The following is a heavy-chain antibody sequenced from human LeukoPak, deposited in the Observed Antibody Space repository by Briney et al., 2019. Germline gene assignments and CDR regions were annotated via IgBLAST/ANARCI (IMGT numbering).Heavy chain of an antibody. CDR3: ARNAGRAVYYYYYVMDV. V-gene: IGHV1-8*01. J-gene: IGHJ6*02. D-gene: IGHD1-14*01. CDR2: MSPDNGNT. CDR1: GYTFTSYD. Sequence: ASVKVSCKASGYTFTSYDINWVRQATGQGLEWMGWMSPDNGNTGYAQKFQGRVTMTRNTSISTAYMELSSLRSEDTAMYYCARNAGRAVYYYYYVMDVWGQGTTVTVSS.